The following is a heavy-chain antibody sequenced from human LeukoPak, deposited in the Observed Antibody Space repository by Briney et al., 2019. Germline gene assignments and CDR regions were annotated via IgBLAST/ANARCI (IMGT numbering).Heavy chain of an antibody. D-gene: IGHD6-13*01. Sequence: XGXXWVRQAXGKGLEWVAFIRYDGSNKYYADSVKGRFTISRDNSKNTLYLQINSLRAEDTAVYYCAKGLIAAGPGDEYFQHWGQGTLVTVSS. CDR1: XG. V-gene: IGHV3-30*02. CDR2: IRYDGSNK. J-gene: IGHJ1*01. CDR3: AKGLIAAGPGDEYFQH.